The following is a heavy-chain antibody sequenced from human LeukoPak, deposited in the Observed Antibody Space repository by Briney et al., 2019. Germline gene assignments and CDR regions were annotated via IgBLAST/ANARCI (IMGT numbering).Heavy chain of an antibody. Sequence: ASVKVSCKASGNTLTSYYIHWVRQAPGQGLEWMGIINPSGDSTNYAQKLQGRVTLTRDTSTSTVYMELSSLRSDDTAVYYCARDQRSLDYWGQGTLVTVSS. CDR1: GNTLTSYY. J-gene: IGHJ4*02. V-gene: IGHV1-46*01. CDR3: ARDQRSLDY. CDR2: INPSGDST.